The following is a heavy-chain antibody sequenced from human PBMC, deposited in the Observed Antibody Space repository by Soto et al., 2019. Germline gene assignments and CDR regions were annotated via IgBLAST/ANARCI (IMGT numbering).Heavy chain of an antibody. CDR3: ARGVAVPGAHIDY. CDR1: GGSISGSY. J-gene: IGHJ4*02. V-gene: IGHV4-59*01. D-gene: IGHD6-19*01. Sequence: SETLSLTCSVSGGSISGSYWSWIRQSPGKGLEWLGYVYYTGSTNYSPSLRSRVSISVDTSKNEFSLRLSSVTAADTAVYFCARGVAVPGAHIDYWGQGTQVTVSS. CDR2: VYYTGST.